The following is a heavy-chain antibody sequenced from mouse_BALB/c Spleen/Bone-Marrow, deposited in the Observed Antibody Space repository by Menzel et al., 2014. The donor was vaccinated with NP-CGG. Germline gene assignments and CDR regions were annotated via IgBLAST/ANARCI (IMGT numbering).Heavy chain of an antibody. Sequence: QVQLQQSGAELVRPGTSVQVSCKASGYAFTNYWIEWIKQRPGQCLEWIGVINPGSGGANYNEKFKGKATLTADKSSSTAYIQFSSLTSDDSAVYFCARELGRRAMDYWGQGTSVTVSS. J-gene: IGHJ4*01. D-gene: IGHD4-1*01. CDR1: GYAFTNYW. V-gene: IGHV1-54*01. CDR3: ARELGRRAMDY. CDR2: INPGSGGA.